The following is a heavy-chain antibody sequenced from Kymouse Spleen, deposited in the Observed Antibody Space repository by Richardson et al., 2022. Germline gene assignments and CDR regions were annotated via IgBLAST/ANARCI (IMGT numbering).Heavy chain of an antibody. V-gene: IGHV1-8*01. CDR3: ARGWYYDFWSGYYYYYYGMDV. CDR2: MNPNSGNT. J-gene: IGHJ6*02. Sequence: QVQLVQSGAEVKKPGASVKVSCKASGYTFTSYDINWVRQATGQGLEWMGWMNPNSGNTGYAQKFQGRVTMTRNTSISTAYMELSSLRSEDTAVYYCARGWYYDFWSGYYYYYYGMDVWGQGTTVTVSS. D-gene: IGHD3-3*01. CDR1: GYTFTSYD.